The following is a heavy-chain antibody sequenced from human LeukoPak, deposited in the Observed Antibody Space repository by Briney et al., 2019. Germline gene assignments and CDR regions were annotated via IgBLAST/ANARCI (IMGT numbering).Heavy chain of an antibody. Sequence: RGSLRLSCAASVFTFSSYSMNWVRQDPGEGREWVSSITSSISYIYYTDSVKGRFTISRDNAKNSLYLQMNSLRAEDTAVYYCAGSDTTGYSPREWDYWYFDLWGRGTLVTVSS. CDR2: ITSSISYI. CDR1: VFTFSSYS. V-gene: IGHV3-21*01. D-gene: IGHD3-9*01. J-gene: IGHJ2*01. CDR3: AGSDTTGYSPREWDYWYFDL.